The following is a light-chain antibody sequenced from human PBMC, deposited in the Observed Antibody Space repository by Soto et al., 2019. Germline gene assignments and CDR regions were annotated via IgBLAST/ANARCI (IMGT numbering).Light chain of an antibody. CDR1: SSNIGGGYD. J-gene: IGLJ1*01. V-gene: IGLV1-40*01. CDR2: GNS. Sequence: QSVPTQPPSVSGAPGQRVTISCTGSSSNIGGGYDVHWYQQLPGTAPKLLISGNSNRPSGVPDRFSGSKSGTSASLAITGLQAEDYADYYFQSYDSSLSGSYVFGTGTKVTVL. CDR3: QSYDSSLSGSYV.